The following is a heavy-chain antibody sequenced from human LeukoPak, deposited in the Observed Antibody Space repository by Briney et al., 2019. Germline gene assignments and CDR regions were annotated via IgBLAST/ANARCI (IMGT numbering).Heavy chain of an antibody. J-gene: IGHJ4*02. CDR1: GFTFSNYG. Sequence: GGSLRLSCAASGFTFSNYGMNWVRQAPGKGLEWVSRISSSGVRTDYADSVKGRFTISRDNSKNTMYLQMNSLRAEDTALYYCAKERYCSGGTCSGDFDYWGQGTLVTVSS. D-gene: IGHD2-15*01. V-gene: IGHV3-23*01. CDR3: AKERYCSGGTCSGDFDY. CDR2: ISSSGVRT.